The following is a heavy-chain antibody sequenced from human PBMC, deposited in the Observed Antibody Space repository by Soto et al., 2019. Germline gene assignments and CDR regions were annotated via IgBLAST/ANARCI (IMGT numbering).Heavy chain of an antibody. Sequence: EVQLLESGGGLVQPGGSLRLSCAASGFTFSSYSMNWVRQAPGKGLEWVSSISSSSSYIYYADSVKGRFTISRDNAKNSLYLQMNSLRAEDTAVYYCARDLEGGYSYGNWGQGTLVTVSS. CDR1: GFTFSSYS. V-gene: IGHV3-21*01. J-gene: IGHJ4*02. CDR3: ARDLEGGYSYGN. CDR2: ISSSSSYI. D-gene: IGHD5-18*01.